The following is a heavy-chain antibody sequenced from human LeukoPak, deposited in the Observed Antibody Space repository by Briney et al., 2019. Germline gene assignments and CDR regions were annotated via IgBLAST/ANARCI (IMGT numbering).Heavy chain of an antibody. D-gene: IGHD3-9*01. CDR1: GFPLSAYS. J-gene: IGHJ4*02. CDR2: VSSGGSNN. Sequence: PGGSLRLSCAASGFPLSAYSIHWVRQAPGKGLEWVASVSSGGSNNYYADSVKGRFTISSDNSKNTLYLQMNSLRAEDTAVYYCARGDYDVLTGCYLWGQGTLVTVSS. CDR3: ARGDYDVLTGCYL. V-gene: IGHV3-30*03.